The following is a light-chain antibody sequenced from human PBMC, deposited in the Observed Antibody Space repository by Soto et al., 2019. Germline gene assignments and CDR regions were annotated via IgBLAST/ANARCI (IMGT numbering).Light chain of an antibody. CDR1: NSNVGDYNS. CDR3: SSYAGSFL. V-gene: IGLV2-11*01. CDR2: DIN. J-gene: IGLJ2*01. Sequence: QSALTQPASVSGSPEQSITISCTGTNSNVGDYNSVSWYQQYPGKAPKLIIYDINERPSGVPDRFSGSESGNTASLTISGLQAEDEADYFCSSYAGSFLFGGGTKVTVL.